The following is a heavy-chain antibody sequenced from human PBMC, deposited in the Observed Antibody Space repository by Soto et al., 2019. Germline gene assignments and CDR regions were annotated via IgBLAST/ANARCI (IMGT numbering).Heavy chain of an antibody. CDR2: IIPIFGTA. V-gene: IGHV1-69*13. CDR1: GGTFSSYA. D-gene: IGHD1-26*01. Sequence: GASVKVSSKASGGTFSSYAISWVRQAPGQGLEWMGGIIPIFGTANYAQKFQGRVTITADESTSTAYMELSSLRSEDTAVYYCARDRGRAWELLGRWFDPWVQGTLVTVSS. J-gene: IGHJ5*02. CDR3: ARDRGRAWELLGRWFDP.